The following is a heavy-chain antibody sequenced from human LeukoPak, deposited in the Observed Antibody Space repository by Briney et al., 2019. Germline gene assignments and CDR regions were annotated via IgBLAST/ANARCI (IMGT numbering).Heavy chain of an antibody. V-gene: IGHV4-31*03. Sequence: SETLSLTCTVSGGSISSGGYYWSWIRQHPGKGLEWIGYIYYSGSTYYNPSLKSRVTISVDTSKNQFSLKLSSVTAADTAVYYCARAPYSGYGYFDYWGQGTLVTVSS. CDR1: GGSISSGGYY. CDR2: IYYSGST. J-gene: IGHJ4*02. CDR3: ARAPYSGYGYFDY. D-gene: IGHD5-12*01.